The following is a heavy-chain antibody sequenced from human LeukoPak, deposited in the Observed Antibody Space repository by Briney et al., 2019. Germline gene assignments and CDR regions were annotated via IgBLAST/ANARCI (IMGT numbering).Heavy chain of an antibody. Sequence: GSLRLSCAASGFTFSSYAMSWIRQPPGKGLEWIGEINHSGSTNYNPSLKSRVTISVDTSKNQFSLKLSSVTAADTAVYYCARKRTTVTTTELDPWGQGTLVTVSS. D-gene: IGHD4-17*01. V-gene: IGHV4-34*01. CDR2: INHSGST. CDR3: ARKRTTVTTTELDP. J-gene: IGHJ5*02. CDR1: GFTFSSYA.